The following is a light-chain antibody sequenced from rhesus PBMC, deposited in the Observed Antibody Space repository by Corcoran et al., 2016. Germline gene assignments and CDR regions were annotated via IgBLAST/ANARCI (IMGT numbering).Light chain of an antibody. CDR3: QQCYSYPFT. CDR1: QSLSNY. V-gene: IGKV1S9*01. J-gene: IGKJ3*01. Sequence: DIQMTQSPSSLSASVGDRVTITCQASQSLSNYLNWYQQKPGKIPKLLMYRASGLQSGIPSRFSGSGDGTDFTLSISGLLPEDFATYYCQQCYSYPFTFGPEAKLDI. CDR2: RAS.